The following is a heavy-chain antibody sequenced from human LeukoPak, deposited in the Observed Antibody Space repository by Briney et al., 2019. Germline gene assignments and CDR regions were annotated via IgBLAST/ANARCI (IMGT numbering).Heavy chain of an antibody. CDR3: ARTAANGPIDY. V-gene: IGHV4-39*01. D-gene: IGHD2-8*01. CDR2: IFYSGTS. Sequence: PSETLSLTCTVSGGSISNSGYYWAWIRQPPGKGLEWIAHIFYSGTSYYSPSLKSRVTISLDTSKNQFSLKLSSVTAADTAVYYCARTAANGPIDYWGQGTLATVSS. J-gene: IGHJ4*02. CDR1: GGSISNSGYY.